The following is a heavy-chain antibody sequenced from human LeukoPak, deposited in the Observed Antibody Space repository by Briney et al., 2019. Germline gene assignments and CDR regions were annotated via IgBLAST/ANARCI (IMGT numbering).Heavy chain of an antibody. CDR2: IVVGSGNT. V-gene: IGHV1-58*02. CDR3: AADVSNGDYPNAFDI. Sequence: SVKVSCKASGFTFTSSAMQWVRQARGQRLEWIGWIVVGSGNTNYAQKFQERVTITRDMSTSTAYMELSSLRSEDTAVYYCAADVSNGDYPNAFDIWGKGKMFTVSS. CDR1: GFTFTSSA. D-gene: IGHD4-17*01. J-gene: IGHJ3*02.